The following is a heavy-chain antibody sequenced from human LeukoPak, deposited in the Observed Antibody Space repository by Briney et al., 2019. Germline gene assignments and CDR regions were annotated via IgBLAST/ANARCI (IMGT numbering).Heavy chain of an antibody. J-gene: IGHJ4*02. V-gene: IGHV3-73*01. Sequence: GGSLRLSCAASGFTFSGSAMHWVRQASGKGLEWVGRIRSKANSYATAYAASVKGRFTISRDDSKNTAYLQMNSLKTEDTAVYYCARVGLSWSPLSQYYFDYWGQGTLVTVSS. CDR3: ARVGLSWSPLSQYYFDY. CDR2: IRSKANSYAT. CDR1: GFTFSGSA.